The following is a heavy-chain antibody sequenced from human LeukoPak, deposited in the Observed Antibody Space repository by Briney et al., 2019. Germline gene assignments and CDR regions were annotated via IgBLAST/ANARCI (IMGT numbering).Heavy chain of an antibody. V-gene: IGHV4-31*03. CDR3: ARDRPDTTSPTTVGRFDP. Sequence: SQTLSLTCSVSGDSISSGGYYWHWIRQHPEKGLEWIGYIYSTGTTYYNPSLTSRLTMSLDTSKNQFSLKVTSVTAADTAVYFCARDRPDTTSPTTVGRFDPWGQGTLVAVSS. D-gene: IGHD1-26*01. J-gene: IGHJ5*02. CDR2: IYSTGTT. CDR1: GDSISSGGYY.